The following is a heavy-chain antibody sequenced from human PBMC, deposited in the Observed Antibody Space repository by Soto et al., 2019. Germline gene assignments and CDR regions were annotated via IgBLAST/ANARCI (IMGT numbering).Heavy chain of an antibody. CDR2: ISVHNGNT. J-gene: IGHJ6*02. V-gene: IGHV1-18*01. CDR3: ATGDTYGRLDV. D-gene: IGHD3-10*01. Sequence: QVQLVQSGGEVKKPGASVKVSCKASGHTSANYGITGVRQAPGQGLEWMGWISVHNGNTQYAQKLQGRVSMTTDISTSTVYMELRSLGSDDTAVYKCATGDTYGRLDVWGQGTTVAVSS. CDR1: GHTSANYG.